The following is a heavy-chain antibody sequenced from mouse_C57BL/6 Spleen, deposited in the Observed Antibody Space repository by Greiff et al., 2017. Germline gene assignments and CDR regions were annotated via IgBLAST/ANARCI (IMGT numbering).Heavy chain of an antibody. Sequence: QVQLQQPGAELVKPGASVKMSCKASGYTFTSYWITWVKQRPGQGLEWIGDIYPGSGSTNYNEKFKSKATLTVDTSSSTAYMQLSSLTSEDSAVYYCARERYDYDLGAMDYWGQGTSVTVSS. V-gene: IGHV1-55*01. CDR1: GYTFTSYW. J-gene: IGHJ4*01. CDR2: IYPGSGST. CDR3: ARERYDYDLGAMDY. D-gene: IGHD2-4*01.